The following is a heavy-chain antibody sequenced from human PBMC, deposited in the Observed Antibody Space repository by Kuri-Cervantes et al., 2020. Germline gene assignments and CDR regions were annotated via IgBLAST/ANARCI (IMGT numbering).Heavy chain of an antibody. Sequence: GESLKISCAASGFTFSSYAMSWVRQAPGKGLEWVSGINWNGGSTGYADSVKGRFTISRDNSKNTLYLQMNSLRAEDTAVYYCAKGGTTSHCSGGSCYGGYFGYWGQGTLVTVSS. D-gene: IGHD2-15*01. J-gene: IGHJ4*02. CDR2: INWNGGST. V-gene: IGHV3-23*01. CDR3: AKGGTTSHCSGGSCYGGYFGY. CDR1: GFTFSSYA.